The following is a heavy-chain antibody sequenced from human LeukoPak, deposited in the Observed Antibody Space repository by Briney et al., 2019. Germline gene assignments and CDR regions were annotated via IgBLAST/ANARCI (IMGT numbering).Heavy chain of an antibody. Sequence: PGGSLRLSCAASGFTFSSYAMHWIRQAPGKGLEWVAVISYDGSNKYYADSVKGRFTISRDNSKNTLYLQMNSLRAEDTAVYYCARGRGASSGRNYWGQGTLVTVSS. CDR2: ISYDGSNK. J-gene: IGHJ4*02. CDR1: GFTFSSYA. D-gene: IGHD6-19*01. V-gene: IGHV3-30-3*01. CDR3: ARGRGASSGRNY.